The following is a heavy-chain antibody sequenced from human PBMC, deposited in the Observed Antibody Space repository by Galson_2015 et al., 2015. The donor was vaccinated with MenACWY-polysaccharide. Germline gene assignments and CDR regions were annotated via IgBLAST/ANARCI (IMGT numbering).Heavy chain of an antibody. Sequence: SETLSLTCTVSGGSISSSRGYCWGWIRQPPGKGLEWIGSVCYNGNSYYLPSLKSRLTKSLDTSKNQFSLNVNSVTAADTAVYYCARERPFDPWGQGILVTVSS. J-gene: IGHJ5*02. V-gene: IGHV4-39*07. CDR2: VCYNGNS. D-gene: IGHD6-25*01. CDR3: ARERPFDP. CDR1: GGSISSSRGYC.